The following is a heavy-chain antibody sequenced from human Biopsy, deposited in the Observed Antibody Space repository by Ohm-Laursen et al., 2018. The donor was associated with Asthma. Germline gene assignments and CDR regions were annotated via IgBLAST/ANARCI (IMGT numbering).Heavy chain of an antibody. V-gene: IGHV3-30-3*01. CDR3: ARVFESSEWGPFYHFGLDV. J-gene: IGHJ6*02. CDR1: RFTYE. D-gene: IGHD6-25*01. Sequence: SLRLSCSASRFTYEMHWVRQAPGKGLEWVAVISYDGSSIYYADSVKGRFTISRDNAQKSLFLQMGSLRAEDTAIYYCARVFESSEWGPFYHFGLDVWGQGTTVAVSS. CDR2: ISYDGSSI.